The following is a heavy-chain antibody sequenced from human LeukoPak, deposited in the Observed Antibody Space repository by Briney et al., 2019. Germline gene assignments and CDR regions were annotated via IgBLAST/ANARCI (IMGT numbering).Heavy chain of an antibody. CDR1: GFSFSDYY. J-gene: IGHJ3*02. D-gene: IGHD1-14*01. Sequence: GGSLTLSCAASGFSFSDYYMSWIRQPPGKGLEWVSYISSSGSTIYYADSVKCRFTISSDNAKNPLHLKMNSLRGEEPAVYWPARGRWDSRYNGFRDAFDIWGQGTMVTVSS. CDR3: ARGRWDSRYNGFRDAFDI. V-gene: IGHV3-11*01. CDR2: ISSSGSTI.